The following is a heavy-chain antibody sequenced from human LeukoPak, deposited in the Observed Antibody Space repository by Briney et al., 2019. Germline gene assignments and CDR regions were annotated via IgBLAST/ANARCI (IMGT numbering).Heavy chain of an antibody. CDR2: INPSGGST. V-gene: IGHV1-46*01. CDR1: GYTLTSYY. Sequence: ASVKVSCKVSGYTLTSYYTHWVRQAPGQGLEWMGIINPSGGSTSSAQRFQGRVTMTRDTSTSTVYMELSSLRSEDTAVYYCAREWVSGYYYGMDVWGQGTTVTVSS. D-gene: IGHD1-26*01. CDR3: AREWVSGYYYGMDV. J-gene: IGHJ6*02.